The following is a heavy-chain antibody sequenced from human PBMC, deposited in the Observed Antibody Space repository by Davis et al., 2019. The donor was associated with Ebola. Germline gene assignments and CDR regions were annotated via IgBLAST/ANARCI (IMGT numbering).Heavy chain of an antibody. D-gene: IGHD1-14*01. J-gene: IGHJ6*03. CDR1: GGSISSRTYF. CDR3: ATRKWTRGFYQYYMDV. Sequence: PSETLSLTCTVSGGSISSRTYFWGWIRQPPGKGLEWIGSIYYSGSTYFNPSLKSRVSRSVDTSNNQFSLKLTSVTAADTAVYYCATRKWTRGFYQYYMDVWDKGTTVTVSS. CDR2: IYYSGST. V-gene: IGHV4-39*07.